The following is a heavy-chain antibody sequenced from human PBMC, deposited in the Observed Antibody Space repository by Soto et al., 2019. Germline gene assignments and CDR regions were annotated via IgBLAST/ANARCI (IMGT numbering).Heavy chain of an antibody. CDR1: GGSFSGYY. CDR2: INHSGST. D-gene: IGHD3-3*01. CDR3: ARVAIFGVVKHHGLTFGARPYGYYYGMDV. Sequence: PSETLSLTCAVYGGSFSGYYWSWIRQPPGEGLEWIGEINHSGSTNYNPSLKSRVTISVDTSKNQFSLKLSSVTAADTAVYYCARVAIFGVVKHHGLTFGARPYGYYYGMDVWGQGTTVTVSS. V-gene: IGHV4-34*01. J-gene: IGHJ6*02.